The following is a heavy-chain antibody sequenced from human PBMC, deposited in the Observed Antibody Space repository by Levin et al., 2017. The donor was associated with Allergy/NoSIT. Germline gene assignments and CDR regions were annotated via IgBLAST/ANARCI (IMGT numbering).Heavy chain of an antibody. Sequence: PGGSLRLSCSASGFRFADYGMHWVRQGPDKGLEWVALISYDGTTKHYGDSVKGRFTIARDNSENMLYLQMNWLRGEETALYFCVKDQRKKDDILTGYHKYYFDHWGQGVHVAVSS. CDR1: GFRFADYG. CDR3: VKDQRKKDDILTGYHKYYFDH. D-gene: IGHD3-9*01. J-gene: IGHJ4*02. CDR2: ISYDGTTK. V-gene: IGHV3-30*13.